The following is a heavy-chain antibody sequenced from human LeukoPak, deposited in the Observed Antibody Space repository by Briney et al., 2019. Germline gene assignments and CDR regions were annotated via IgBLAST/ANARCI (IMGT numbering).Heavy chain of an antibody. J-gene: IGHJ4*02. CDR2: IKQDGSEK. V-gene: IGHV3-7*03. CDR3: ARGYSSGWYFDC. CDR1: GFTFSSYW. Sequence: PGGSLRLSCAASGFTFSSYWMSWVRQAPGKGLEWVANIKQDGSEKYYVDSVKGRLTISRDNAKNSLYLQMNGLRAEDTAVYYCARGYSSGWYFDCWGQGTLVTVSS. D-gene: IGHD6-19*01.